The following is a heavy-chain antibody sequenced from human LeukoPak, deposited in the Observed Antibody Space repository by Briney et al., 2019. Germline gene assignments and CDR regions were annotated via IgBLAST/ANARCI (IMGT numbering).Heavy chain of an antibody. J-gene: IGHJ4*02. CDR3: ARAYCGGDCSIDY. Sequence: SETLSLTCTVSGGSISSYYWSWIRQPAGKGLEGIGRIYTSGSTNYNPSLKSRVTMSVDTSKNQFSLKLSSVTAADPAVDYCARAYCGGDCSIDYWGQGTLVTVSS. D-gene: IGHD2-21*01. V-gene: IGHV4-4*07. CDR2: IYTSGST. CDR1: GGSISSYY.